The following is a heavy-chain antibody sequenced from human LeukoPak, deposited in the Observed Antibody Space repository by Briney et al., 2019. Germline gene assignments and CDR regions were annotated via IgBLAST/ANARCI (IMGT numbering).Heavy chain of an antibody. CDR2: ISGYNGGT. V-gene: IGHV1-18*01. Sequence: GGSLTLSCAASGFIFTEYGMYWVRQAPGKGLEWVGWISGYNGGTNNAQKLQGRVTMTTDTSTSTAYMELRSLRSDDTAVYYCARDRWYDKSDYYYNLDHWGQGTLVTVSS. CDR1: GFIFTEYG. D-gene: IGHD3-22*01. J-gene: IGHJ4*02. CDR3: ARDRWYDKSDYYYNLDH.